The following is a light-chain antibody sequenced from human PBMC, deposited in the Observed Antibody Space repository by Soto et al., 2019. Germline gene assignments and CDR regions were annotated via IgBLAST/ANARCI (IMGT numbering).Light chain of an antibody. Sequence: DIQMTQSPSTLSASVGDRVTITCRASQSINNWLAWYQQKPGKAPKLLIYDAPSLEGGVPSRFSGSGSVTEFTLTISSLQPDDFATYYCQEYNSYSPWTFGQGTKVEIK. CDR2: DAP. CDR1: QSINNW. V-gene: IGKV1-5*01. J-gene: IGKJ1*01. CDR3: QEYNSYSPWT.